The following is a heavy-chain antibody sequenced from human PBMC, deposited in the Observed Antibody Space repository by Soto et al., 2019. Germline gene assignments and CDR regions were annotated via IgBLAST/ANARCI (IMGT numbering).Heavy chain of an antibody. CDR2: IFHTGIT. CDR3: AXDRYFYDSRGYYRTLDS. CDR1: GGSFSNDY. J-gene: IGHJ5*01. Sequence: SGTLSLTCFISGGSFSNDYWTWIRQSPGKGLEWIGYIFHTGITDYNPSVKSRVTISIDKSRNLFSLNLTSVTAADTAVYYCAXDRYFYDSRGYYRTLDSWGQGTLVTVSS. V-gene: IGHV4-59*01. D-gene: IGHD3-22*01.